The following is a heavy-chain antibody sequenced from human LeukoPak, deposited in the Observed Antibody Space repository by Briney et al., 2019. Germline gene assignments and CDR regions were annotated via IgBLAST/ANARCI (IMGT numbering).Heavy chain of an antibody. CDR2: ISYDGGNK. V-gene: IGHV3-30*18. D-gene: IGHD6-13*01. CDR1: GFTFSNYG. Sequence: PGGSLRLSCAASGFTFSNYGMHWVRQAPGKGLEWVAVISYDGGNKYYADSVKGRFTISRDNSKNTLYLQMNSLRAGDTAVYYCAKDRHYSSSWYYFDYWGQGTLVTVSS. CDR3: AKDRHYSSSWYYFDY. J-gene: IGHJ4*02.